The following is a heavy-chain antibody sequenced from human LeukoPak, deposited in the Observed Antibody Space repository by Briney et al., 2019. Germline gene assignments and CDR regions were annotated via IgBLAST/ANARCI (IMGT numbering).Heavy chain of an antibody. CDR2: IYYSGST. CDR3: ARQANYYYYMDV. J-gene: IGHJ6*03. V-gene: IGHV4-39*07. CDR1: GGSISSSSYY. Sequence: SSETLSLTCTVSGGSISSSSYYWGWIRQPPGKGLEWIGSIYYSGSTTYNPSLKSRVTMSVDTSKNQFSLKLSSVTAADTAVYYCARQANYYYYMDVWGKGTTVTISS.